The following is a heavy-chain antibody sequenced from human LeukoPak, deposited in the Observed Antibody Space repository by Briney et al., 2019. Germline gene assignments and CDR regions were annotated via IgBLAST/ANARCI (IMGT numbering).Heavy chain of an antibody. J-gene: IGHJ5*02. D-gene: IGHD1-26*01. Sequence: PGGSLRLSCAASGFTFSSYSMNWVRQAPGKGLEWVSSISSSSSYIYYADSVKGRFTISRDNAKNSLYLQMNSLRAEDTAVYYCARAAIMGATHLNWFDPWGQGTLVTVSS. V-gene: IGHV3-21*01. CDR1: GFTFSSYS. CDR3: ARAAIMGATHLNWFDP. CDR2: ISSSSSYI.